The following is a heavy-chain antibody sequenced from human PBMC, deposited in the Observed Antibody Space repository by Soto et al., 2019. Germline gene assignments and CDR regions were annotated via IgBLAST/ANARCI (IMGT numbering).Heavy chain of an antibody. V-gene: IGHV4-34*01. J-gene: IGHJ4*02. CDR2: INHSGST. CDR1: GGSFSGYY. CDR3: ARRYGPGFDY. D-gene: IGHD4-17*01. Sequence: PSETLSLTCAVYGGSFSGYYWSWIRQPPGKGLEWIGEINHSGSTNYNPSLKSRVTISVDRSKNQFSLKLSSVTAADTAVHYCARRYGPGFDYWGQGTLVTSPQ.